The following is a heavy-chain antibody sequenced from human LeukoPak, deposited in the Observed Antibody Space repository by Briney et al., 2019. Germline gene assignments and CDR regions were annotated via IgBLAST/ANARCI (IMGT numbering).Heavy chain of an antibody. CDR3: ARARMVRGSYYGMDV. J-gene: IGHJ6*02. D-gene: IGHD3-10*01. Sequence: GGSLRLSCAASGFTFSSYAMSWVRQAPGKGLEWVSAISGSGGSTYYADSVKGRFTISRDNSKNTLYLQMNSLRAEDTAVYYCARARMVRGSYYGMDVWGQGTTVTVSS. CDR2: ISGSGGST. CDR1: GFTFSSYA. V-gene: IGHV3-23*01.